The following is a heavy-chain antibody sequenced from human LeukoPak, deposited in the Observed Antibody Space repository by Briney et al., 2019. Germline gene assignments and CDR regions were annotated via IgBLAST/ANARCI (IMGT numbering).Heavy chain of an antibody. Sequence: GESLKISCKGSGYSFTSYWIGWVRQMPGKGLEWMGIIYPGDSDTRYSPSFQGQVTISADKSISTVYLQWSSLKASDTAMYYCARRGYCSSTSCYMHAFDIWGQGTMVTVSS. CDR2: IYPGDSDT. CDR1: GYSFTSYW. CDR3: ARRGYCSSTSCYMHAFDI. J-gene: IGHJ3*02. D-gene: IGHD2-2*02. V-gene: IGHV5-51*01.